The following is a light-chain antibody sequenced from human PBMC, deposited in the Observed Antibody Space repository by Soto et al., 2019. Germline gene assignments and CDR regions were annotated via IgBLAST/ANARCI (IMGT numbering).Light chain of an antibody. CDR3: HQHGSSSWT. CDR2: GAS. CDR1: QSVSSTY. Sequence: ELFLAQAPVTLALSSGGIANLHWTVRQSVSSTYLAWYQQQPGQAPRLLIYGASNRATGIPDRFSGSRSGTDFTLTISRLEPEDFAVYYCHQHGSSSWTFGQGTKVDIK. J-gene: IGKJ1*01. V-gene: IGKV3-20*01.